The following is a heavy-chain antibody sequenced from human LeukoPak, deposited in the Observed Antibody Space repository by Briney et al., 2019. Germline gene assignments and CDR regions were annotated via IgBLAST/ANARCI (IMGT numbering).Heavy chain of an antibody. J-gene: IGHJ4*02. CDR3: ARDSAMAPYYLDY. Sequence: GGSLRLSCSASGFTFSRLWMTWVRQAPGKGLEWVSFISSKSSLKYYADSVRGRFTISRDNAKNSVYLQMNSLRAEDTAVYYCARDSAMAPYYLDYWGQGTLVTVSS. D-gene: IGHD5-18*01. CDR1: GFTFSRLW. V-gene: IGHV3-48*01. CDR2: ISSKSSLK.